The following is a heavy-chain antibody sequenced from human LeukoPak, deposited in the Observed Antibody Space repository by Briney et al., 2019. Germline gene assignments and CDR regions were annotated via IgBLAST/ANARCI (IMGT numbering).Heavy chain of an antibody. Sequence: KTSETLSLTCIVSGGSISSSSYYWGWIRQPPGKGLEWIGYIYYSGSTYYNPSLKSRVTISVDTSKNQFSLKLSSVTAADTAVYYCAREKYYYDSSGPMPYGAFDIWGQGTMVTVSS. J-gene: IGHJ3*02. V-gene: IGHV4-31*03. CDR2: IYYSGST. CDR3: AREKYYYDSSGPMPYGAFDI. CDR1: GGSISSSSYY. D-gene: IGHD3-22*01.